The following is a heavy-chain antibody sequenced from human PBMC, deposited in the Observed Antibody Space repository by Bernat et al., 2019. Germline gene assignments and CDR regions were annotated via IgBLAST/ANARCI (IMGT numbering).Heavy chain of an antibody. CDR1: GGAFSSYA. Sequence: QVQLVQSGAEVKKPGSSVKVSCKASGGAFSSYAISWVRQAPGQGLEWMGGIIHIFGTANYAQKFQGSVTITEDEDTRTACMELRRVRSEDKAGYYCARDHPATTGKGGKDDFAIWGQGTMVTVSS. V-gene: IGHV1-69*01. CDR3: ARDHPATTGKGGKDDFAI. J-gene: IGHJ3*02. CDR2: IIHIFGTA. D-gene: IGHD4-17*01.